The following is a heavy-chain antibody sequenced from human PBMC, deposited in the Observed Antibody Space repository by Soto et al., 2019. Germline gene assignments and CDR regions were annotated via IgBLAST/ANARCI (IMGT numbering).Heavy chain of an antibody. CDR1: GYRFTSYW. Sequence: EAQLVQSRAEVKKAGESLKISCRTSGYRFTSYWIAWVRQMPGKGLEWMGIIFPSDSDTRYSPSFQGQVTISADRSTSTGFLQWASLKASDTAVYFCARKDKSGYFNWFDPWGQGTLVTVSS. D-gene: IGHD3-22*01. CDR3: ARKDKSGYFNWFDP. V-gene: IGHV5-51*01. CDR2: IFPSDSDT. J-gene: IGHJ5*02.